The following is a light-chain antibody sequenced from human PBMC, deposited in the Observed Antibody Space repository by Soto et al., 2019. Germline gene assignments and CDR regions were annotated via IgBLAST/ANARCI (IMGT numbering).Light chain of an antibody. J-gene: IGKJ2*01. V-gene: IGKV3-11*01. Sequence: EIVLTQSPATLSLSPGERATLSCRASQTVSSYLAWYQQKPGQAPRLLIYDATNRATGIPDRFSGSGSGTDFTLTISSLEPEDVAVYYWQQRYNWPPYTFGQGTKLEIK. CDR2: DAT. CDR1: QTVSSY. CDR3: QQRYNWPPYT.